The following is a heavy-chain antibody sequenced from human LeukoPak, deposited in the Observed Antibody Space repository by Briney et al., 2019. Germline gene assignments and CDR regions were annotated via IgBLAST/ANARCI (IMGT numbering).Heavy chain of an antibody. J-gene: IGHJ6*03. D-gene: IGHD6-13*01. CDR1: GFTFSSYE. CDR2: ISSSGSTI. V-gene: IGHV3-48*03. CDR3: AKDPFIAAAGTGYYYMDV. Sequence: PGGSLRLSCAASGFTFSSYEMNWVRQAPGKGLEWVSYISSSGSTIYYADSVKGRFTISRDNAKNSLYLQMNSLRAEDTAVYYCAKDPFIAAAGTGYYYMDVWGKGTTVTISS.